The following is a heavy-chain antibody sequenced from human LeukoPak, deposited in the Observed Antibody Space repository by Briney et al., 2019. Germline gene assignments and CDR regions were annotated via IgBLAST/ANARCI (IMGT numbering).Heavy chain of an antibody. CDR3: AKDPTDFDSSGQTYFDY. V-gene: IGHV3-23*01. Sequence: GGSLRLSCAASGFTFSSYSMNWVRQAPGKGLEWVSGISGSGGITHYADSVRGRFTISRDNSKNTLHLQMNSLRAEDTAVYYCAKDPTDFDSSGQTYFDYWGQGTLVTVSS. CDR1: GFTFSSYS. J-gene: IGHJ4*02. D-gene: IGHD3-22*01. CDR2: ISGSGGIT.